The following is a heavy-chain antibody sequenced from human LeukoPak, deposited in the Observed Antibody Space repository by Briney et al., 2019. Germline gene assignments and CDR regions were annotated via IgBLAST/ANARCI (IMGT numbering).Heavy chain of an antibody. Sequence: PGGSLRLSCAASGFSFSNYAMSWVRQAPGKGLEWVSAISGSGGSTYYADSVKGRFTISRDNSKNTLYLQMNSLRAEDTAVYYCAKDCPLGTSCSHPDYWGQGTLVTVSS. V-gene: IGHV3-23*01. CDR1: GFSFSNYA. D-gene: IGHD2-2*01. CDR3: AKDCPLGTSCSHPDY. CDR2: ISGSGGST. J-gene: IGHJ4*02.